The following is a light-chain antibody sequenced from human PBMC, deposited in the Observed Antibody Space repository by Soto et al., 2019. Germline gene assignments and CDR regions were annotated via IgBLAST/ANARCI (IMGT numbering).Light chain of an antibody. CDR3: QRRSNSYT. CDR1: QSVSSY. J-gene: IGKJ2*01. CDR2: YAS. Sequence: EIVLTQSPATLSLSPGERATLSCRASQSVSSYLAWYQQKPGQAPRLLSDYASNRATGIPARFSGSVSGTDFTLTISSLESEDFAVYYCQRRSNSYTFGQGTKLEIK. V-gene: IGKV3-11*01.